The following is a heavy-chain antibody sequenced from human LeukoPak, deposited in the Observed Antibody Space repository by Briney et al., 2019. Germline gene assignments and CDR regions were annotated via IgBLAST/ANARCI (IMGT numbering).Heavy chain of an antibody. CDR3: ARGLPRGTTYYFAGRFDP. Sequence: PSETLSLTCTVSGGSISSYYWSWVRQPPGKGLEWIGYIYYSGSTNYNPSLKSRVTISVDTSKNQFSLKLSSVTAADTAVYYCARGLPRGTTYYFAGRFDPWGQGTLVTVSS. J-gene: IGHJ5*02. CDR1: GGSISSYY. V-gene: IGHV4-59*01. D-gene: IGHD3-22*01. CDR2: IYYSGST.